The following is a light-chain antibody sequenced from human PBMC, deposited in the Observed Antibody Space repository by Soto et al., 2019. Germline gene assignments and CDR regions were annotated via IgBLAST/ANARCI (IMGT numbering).Light chain of an antibody. CDR3: QHRSNWPA. J-gene: IGKJ4*01. CDR2: GAS. V-gene: IGKV3D-20*02. CDR1: QTIRNNY. Sequence: EIVLTQSPGTLSLSPGDRATLSCRASQTIRNNYLAWYQQKPGQAPRLLIYGASSRAAGSPDRFSGSGSGTDFTLTISRLEPEDFALYYCQHRSNWPAFGGGTKVDIK.